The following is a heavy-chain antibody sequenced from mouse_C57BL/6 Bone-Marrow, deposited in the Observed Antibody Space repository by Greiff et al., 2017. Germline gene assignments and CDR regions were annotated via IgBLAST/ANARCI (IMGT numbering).Heavy chain of an antibody. V-gene: IGHV1-54*01. J-gene: IGHJ3*01. CDR2: INPGSGGT. D-gene: IGHD2-4*01. CDR1: GYAFTNYS. Sequence: QVQLQQSGAELVRPGTSVKVSCKASGYAFTNYSIEWVKQRPGQGLEWIGVINPGSGGTNYNEKFKGKAKLTADKSSSTAYIQLNSLTSEDSAVLFCARSGGLRRQFAYWGQGTLVTVSA. CDR3: ARSGGLRRQFAY.